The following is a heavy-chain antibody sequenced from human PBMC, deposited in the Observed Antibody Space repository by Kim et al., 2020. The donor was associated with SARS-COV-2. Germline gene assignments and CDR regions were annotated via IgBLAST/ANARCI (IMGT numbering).Heavy chain of an antibody. CDR3: ARGFWVGFFRKGSGTFDH. CDR1: GYSVTKYY. Sequence: ASVKVSCKASGYSVTKYYMHWVRQAPGHGLEWMGVIDASGTRTTYAQRFQGRVTMTSDTATTTVYMELSSLKSDDTAVYYCARGFWVGFFRKGSGTFDHWGQGSLVSVSS. D-gene: IGHD1-26*01. J-gene: IGHJ4*02. CDR2: IDASGTRT. V-gene: IGHV1-46*01.